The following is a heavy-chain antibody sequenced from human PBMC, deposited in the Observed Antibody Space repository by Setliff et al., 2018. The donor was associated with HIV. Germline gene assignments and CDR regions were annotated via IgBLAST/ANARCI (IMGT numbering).Heavy chain of an antibody. J-gene: IGHJ5*02. CDR2: VYSSGTT. CDR3: ARLTYLAARLIS. CDR1: GASISSQY. D-gene: IGHD2-21*02. Sequence: PSETLSLTCIVSGASISSQYWSWVRQPAGKGLEWIGRVYSSGTTTYNASLKSRVTISVDTSKNQFSLKLNSVTAADTAVYHCARLTYLAARLISWGQGTLVTVSS. V-gene: IGHV4-4*07.